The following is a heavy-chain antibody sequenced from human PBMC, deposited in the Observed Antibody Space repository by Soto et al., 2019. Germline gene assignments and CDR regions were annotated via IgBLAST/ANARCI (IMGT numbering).Heavy chain of an antibody. D-gene: IGHD2-15*01. V-gene: IGHV4-39*01. CDR1: GGSISRSSYS. Sequence: SETLSLTCTVSGGSISRSSYSWGWIRQPPGKGLEWIGTIYYSGSTYHNPSLKSRVTISVDTSKNQFSLKLSSVTAADTAVYYCATRQGGSYNWFDPWGQGTLVTVSS. J-gene: IGHJ5*02. CDR3: ATRQGGSYNWFDP. CDR2: IYYSGST.